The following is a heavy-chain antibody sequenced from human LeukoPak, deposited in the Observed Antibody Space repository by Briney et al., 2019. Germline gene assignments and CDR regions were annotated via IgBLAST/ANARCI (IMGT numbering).Heavy chain of an antibody. J-gene: IGHJ6*02. Sequence: ASVKVSCKASGYTFTGYYMHWVRQAPGQGLEWMGRINPNSGGTNYAQKFQGRVTMTRDTSISTAYMELSRLRSDDTAVYYCARDRDCSGGSCIFYYYYYGMDVWGQGTTVTVSS. CDR3: ARDRDCSGGSCIFYYYYYGMDV. CDR1: GYTFTGYY. D-gene: IGHD2-15*01. CDR2: INPNSGGT. V-gene: IGHV1-2*06.